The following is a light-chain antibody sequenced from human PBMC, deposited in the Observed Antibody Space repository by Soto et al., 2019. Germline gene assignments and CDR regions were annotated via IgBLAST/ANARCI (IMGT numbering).Light chain of an antibody. J-gene: IGKJ1*01. CDR1: QTVHSSF. CDR3: QHYGRSSWT. Sequence: DIDLTQSPATLSLSPGERVTLSCRASQTVHSSFVAWYQQKPGQAPRLLIYGASTRASGVPDRFSGSGSGTEFTLTISSLEPEDFAVYFCQHYGRSSWTFGQGTKVEIK. CDR2: GAS. V-gene: IGKV3-20*01.